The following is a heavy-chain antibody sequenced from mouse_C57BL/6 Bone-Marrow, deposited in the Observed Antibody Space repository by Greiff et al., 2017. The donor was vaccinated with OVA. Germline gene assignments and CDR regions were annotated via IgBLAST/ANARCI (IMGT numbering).Heavy chain of an antibody. Sequence: VQLVQSGAELMKPGASVKLSCKATGYTFTGYWIEWVKQSPGNGLEWIGEILPGSGSTNYPEKVKGKATCTADTSSNTAYMQLSNLTTEDSAICSCDGGPFVCVWGTGTAVTVSS. V-gene: IGHV1-9*01. J-gene: IGHJ1*03. CDR3: DGGPFVCV. CDR2: ILPGSGST. CDR1: GYTFTGYW.